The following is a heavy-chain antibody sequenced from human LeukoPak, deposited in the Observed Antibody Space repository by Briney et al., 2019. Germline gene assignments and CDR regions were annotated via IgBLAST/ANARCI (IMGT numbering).Heavy chain of an antibody. CDR3: ASKEDSYGPSYLY. CDR1: GDSISSYY. CDR2: IYYSGST. D-gene: IGHD5-18*01. V-gene: IGHV4-39*07. J-gene: IGHJ4*02. Sequence: SETLSLTCTVSGDSISSYYWSWIRQPPGKGLEWIGSIYYSGSTYYNPSLKSRVTISVDTSKNQFSLKLSSVTAADTAVYYCASKEDSYGPSYLYWGQGTLVTVSS.